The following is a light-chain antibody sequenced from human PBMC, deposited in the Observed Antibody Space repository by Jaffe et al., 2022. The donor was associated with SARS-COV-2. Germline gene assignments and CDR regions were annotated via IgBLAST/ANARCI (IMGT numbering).Light chain of an antibody. CDR1: SSNIGINI. CDR3: AAWDDSLNGWV. Sequence: QSVLTQPPSASGTPGQRVTISCSGSSSNIGINIVTWYQQLPGTAPKLLIYTDNRRPSGVPDRFSGSKSGTSASLAISGLQSEDEADYYCAAWDDSLNGWVFGGGTKLTVL. V-gene: IGLV1-44*01. J-gene: IGLJ3*02. CDR2: TDN.